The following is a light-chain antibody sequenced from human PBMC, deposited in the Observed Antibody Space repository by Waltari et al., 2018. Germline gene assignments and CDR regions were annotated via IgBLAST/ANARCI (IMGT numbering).Light chain of an antibody. J-gene: IGLJ2*01. V-gene: IGLV1-51*02. CDR3: GTWDTSLSALI. Sequence: QSVLTQPPSVSAAPGQKVTISCSGSSSTIGHDYVSGYQQLPGTAPKLFIYENNKRPSGIPDRFSGSKSGTSATLGITGLQTGDEADYYCGTWDTSLSALIFGGGTKLTVL. CDR1: SSTIGHDY. CDR2: ENN.